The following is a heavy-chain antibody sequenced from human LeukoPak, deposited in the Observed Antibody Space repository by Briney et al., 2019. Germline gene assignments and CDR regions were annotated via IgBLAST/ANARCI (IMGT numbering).Heavy chain of an antibody. V-gene: IGHV4-34*01. CDR3: ARGFAAAGEIDY. D-gene: IGHD6-13*01. J-gene: IGHJ4*02. CDR1: GASFSGYY. Sequence: SETLSLTCAVYGASFSGYYWSWIRQPPGKGLEWIGEINHSGSTNYNPSLKSRVTISVDTSKNQFSLKLSSVTAADTAVYYCARGFAAAGEIDYWGQGTLVTVSS. CDR2: INHSGST.